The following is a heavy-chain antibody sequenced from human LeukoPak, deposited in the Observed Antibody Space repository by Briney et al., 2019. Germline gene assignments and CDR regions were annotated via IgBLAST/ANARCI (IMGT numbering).Heavy chain of an antibody. CDR3: ASSGGNSPLDY. D-gene: IGHD2-21*02. J-gene: IGHJ4*02. V-gene: IGHV4-59*12. CDR2: IYYSGST. Sequence: KPSETLSLTCTVSGGSISSYYWSWIRQPPGKGLEWIGYIYYSGSTNYNPSLKSRVTISVDTSKNQFSLKLSSVTAADTAVYYCASSGGNSPLDYWGQGTLVTVSS. CDR1: GGSISSYY.